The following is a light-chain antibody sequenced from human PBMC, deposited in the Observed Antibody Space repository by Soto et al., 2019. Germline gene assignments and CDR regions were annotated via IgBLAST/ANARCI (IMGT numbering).Light chain of an antibody. V-gene: IGLV3-1*01. CDR3: QAWDSNTAVV. J-gene: IGLJ2*01. CDR2: QDA. CDR1: KLGDKY. Sequence: SYELTQPSSVSVSPGQTASISCSGDKLGDKYACWYQQKPGQSPVLVIYQDAKRPSGIPDRFSGSNSGNTATLTISGTQAMDEADYYCQAWDSNTAVVFGGGTKLTVL.